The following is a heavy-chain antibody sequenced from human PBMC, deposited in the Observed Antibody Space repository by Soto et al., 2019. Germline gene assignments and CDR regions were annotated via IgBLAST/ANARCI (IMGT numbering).Heavy chain of an antibody. CDR3: ARGKNWFDR. J-gene: IGHJ5*02. Sequence: QVQLQESGPGLVKPSETLSLTCSVSGASITSAYWNWIRQPPGKGLEWVGYIYYIGSTNYNPSLSSRVTMTLDTSNSPLSLDMRFVTAADTAVYYCARGKNWFDRWGQGTLVTVSS. V-gene: IGHV4-59*08. CDR1: GASITSAY. CDR2: IYYIGST.